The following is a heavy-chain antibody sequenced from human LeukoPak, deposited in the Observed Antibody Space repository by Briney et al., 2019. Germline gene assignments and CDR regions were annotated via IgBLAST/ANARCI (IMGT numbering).Heavy chain of an antibody. Sequence: GGSLRLSCAASGLTGSHNYVSWVRQAPGKGLEWVSAIHTSGDTCYADSVKGRFTISRDSSKNTLFLQMNSLRAEDTAMYYCTRDWQYDYWGQGTLVTVSS. CDR2: IHTSGDT. CDR3: TRDWQYDY. CDR1: GLTGSHNY. V-gene: IGHV3-53*01. J-gene: IGHJ4*02.